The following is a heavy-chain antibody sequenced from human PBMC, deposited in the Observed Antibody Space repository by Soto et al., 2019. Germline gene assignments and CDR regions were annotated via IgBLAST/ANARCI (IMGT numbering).Heavy chain of an antibody. CDR1: GGSISSGGYS. J-gene: IGHJ4*02. CDR2: IYHSGST. D-gene: IGHD2-15*01. CDR3: ARGQVVAAQH. V-gene: IGHV4-30-2*01. Sequence: SGTLPLTCAVSGGSISSGGYSWSWIRQPPGKGLEWIGYIYHSGSTYYNPSLKSRVTISVDRSKNQFSLKLSSVTAADTAVYYCARGQVVAAQHWGQGTLVTVSS.